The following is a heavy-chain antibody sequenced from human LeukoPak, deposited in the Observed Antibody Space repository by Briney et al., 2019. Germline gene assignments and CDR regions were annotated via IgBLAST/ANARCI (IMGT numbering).Heavy chain of an antibody. CDR3: ARDLCGSSGVSFDY. CDR1: GYTFTSYG. D-gene: IGHD2-15*01. Sequence: ASVKVSCKASGYTFTSYGISWVRQAPGQGREWMGWISAYNGNTNYAQKLQGRVTMTTDTSTSTAYMELRSLRSDDTAVYYCARDLCGSSGVSFDYWGQGTLVTVSS. J-gene: IGHJ4*02. V-gene: IGHV1-18*01. CDR2: ISAYNGNT.